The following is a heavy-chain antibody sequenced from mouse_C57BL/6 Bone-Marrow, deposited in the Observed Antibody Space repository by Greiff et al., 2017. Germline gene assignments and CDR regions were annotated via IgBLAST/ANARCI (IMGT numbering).Heavy chain of an antibody. CDR2: ISSGGSYT. CDR3: ARFTTVLDY. CDR1: GFTFSSYG. V-gene: IGHV5-6*01. D-gene: IGHD1-1*01. Sequence: ELTVVESGGDLVKPGGSLKLSCAASGFTFSSYGLSWVRQTPDKRLQWVATISSGGSYTYYPDSVKVRFTISRDNVKNTLYLPLSSLKSEDTAMYYCARFTTVLDYWGQGTTLTVSS. J-gene: IGHJ2*01.